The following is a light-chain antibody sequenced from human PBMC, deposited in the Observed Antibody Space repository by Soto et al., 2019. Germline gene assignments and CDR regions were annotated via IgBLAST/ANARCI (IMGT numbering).Light chain of an antibody. V-gene: IGLV2-8*01. CDR2: EVS. CDR1: SNDVGGYNF. J-gene: IGLJ1*01. Sequence: QSVLTQPPPASRSPGQSVTLSCPGTSNDVGGYNFVSWYQQHPGKAPKLMIFEVSKRPSGVPDRFSGSKSGSTASLTVSGLQAEDEADYYCSSYAGNNIYYVFGTGTKVTVL. CDR3: SSYAGNNIYYV.